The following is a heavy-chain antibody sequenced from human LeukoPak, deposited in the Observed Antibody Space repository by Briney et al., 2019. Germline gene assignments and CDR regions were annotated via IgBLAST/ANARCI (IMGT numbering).Heavy chain of an antibody. CDR3: AREMATTETLDY. CDR2: ISYDGSNI. J-gene: IGHJ4*02. V-gene: IGHV3-30*04. CDR1: GFDFNNYV. Sequence: QPGRSLRLSCAASGFDFNNYVMHWVRQAPGKGLEWVAVISYDGSNIYYSDSVKGRFTISRDNSKNTVYVQMSSLRPEDAAVYYCAREMATTETLDYWGQGTLVTVSS. D-gene: IGHD5-12*01.